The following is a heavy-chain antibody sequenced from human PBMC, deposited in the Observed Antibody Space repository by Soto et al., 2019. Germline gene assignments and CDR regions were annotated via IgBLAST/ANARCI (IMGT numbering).Heavy chain of an antibody. CDR1: GGTFSSYA. CDR2: IIPIFGTA. D-gene: IGHD2-2*01. Sequence: QVQLVQSGAEVKKPGSSVKVSCKASGGTFSSYAISWVRQAPGQGLEWMGGIIPIFGTANYAQKFQGRVTLTADESTRTAYMELSSLRSEDTAVYYCARDDRYCSSTSCYSPEDYWGQGTLVTVSS. J-gene: IGHJ4*02. CDR3: ARDDRYCSSTSCYSPEDY. V-gene: IGHV1-69*01.